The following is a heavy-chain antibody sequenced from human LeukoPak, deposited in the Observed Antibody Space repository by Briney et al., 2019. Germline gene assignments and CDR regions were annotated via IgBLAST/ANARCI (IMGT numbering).Heavy chain of an antibody. CDR3: AKPYYYDSSDNYYGNFDH. Sequence: PGGSLRLSCAASGFSFSTYTMAWVRQAPGKGLEWVSGISGSVGSTYYTDSVKGRFTISRDNSKNTLYLQMNSLRAEDTAVYYCAKPYYYDSSDNYYGNFDHWGQGTLVTVSS. J-gene: IGHJ4*02. CDR1: GFSFSTYT. CDR2: ISGSVGST. D-gene: IGHD3-22*01. V-gene: IGHV3-23*01.